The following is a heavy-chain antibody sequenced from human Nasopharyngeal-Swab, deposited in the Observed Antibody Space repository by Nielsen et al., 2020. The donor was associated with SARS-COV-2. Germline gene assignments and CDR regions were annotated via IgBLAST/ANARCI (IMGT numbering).Heavy chain of an antibody. V-gene: IGHV3-23*01. Sequence: GGSLRLSCAASGFTFSNYWMTWVRQAPGKGLEWVSAISGSGTGTYYADSVKGRFTISRDNSKNTLYLQMNSLRAEDTAVYYCAKSYDDGGRNRTDAFDVWGQGTMVTVSS. CDR1: GFTFSNYW. J-gene: IGHJ3*01. CDR3: AKSYDDGGRNRTDAFDV. CDR2: ISGSGTGT. D-gene: IGHD2-15*01.